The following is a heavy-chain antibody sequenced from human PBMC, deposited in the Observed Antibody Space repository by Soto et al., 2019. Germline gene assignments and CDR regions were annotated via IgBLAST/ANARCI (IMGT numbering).Heavy chain of an antibody. Sequence: QVQLVQSGAEVKKPGSSVKFSCKASGGTFSSYAISWVRQAPGQGLEWMGGIIPIFGTANYAQKFQGRVTITADESTSTAYMELSSLRSEDTAVYYCARREGYYDSSGSQGVYFDYWGQGTLVTVSS. D-gene: IGHD3-22*01. J-gene: IGHJ4*02. CDR1: GGTFSSYA. CDR2: IIPIFGTA. CDR3: ARREGYYDSSGSQGVYFDY. V-gene: IGHV1-69*01.